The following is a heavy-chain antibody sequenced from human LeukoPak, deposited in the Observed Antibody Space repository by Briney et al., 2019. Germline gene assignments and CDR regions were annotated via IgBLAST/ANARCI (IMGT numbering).Heavy chain of an antibody. Sequence: PGGSLRLSCAASGFAFSSYGMHWVRQAPGKGLEGVAVIWFDGTNKYYADSVKGRFTISRDNSKSALYLQMNSLRVEDTAVYYCCGSPRLEGYYFDYWGQGTLVTVSS. CDR2: IWFDGTNK. CDR3: CGSPRLEGYYFDY. V-gene: IGHV3-33*01. CDR1: GFAFSSYG. D-gene: IGHD6-25*01. J-gene: IGHJ4*02.